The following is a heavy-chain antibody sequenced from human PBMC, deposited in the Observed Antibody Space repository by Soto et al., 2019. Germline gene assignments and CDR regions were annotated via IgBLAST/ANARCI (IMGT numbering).Heavy chain of an antibody. CDR3: ARGRGVVIPAGTPDAFDV. Sequence: GASVKVSCKASGHIFNKYGFNWVRQAPGQGLEWMGRISAFNGYTNFAQKFQGRVTLTTDTSTNTAYMELSSLRSDDTAIYYCARGRGVVIPAGTPDAFDVWGQGTMVTVSS. D-gene: IGHD2-21*01. CDR1: GHIFNKYG. CDR2: ISAFNGYT. V-gene: IGHV1-18*01. J-gene: IGHJ3*01.